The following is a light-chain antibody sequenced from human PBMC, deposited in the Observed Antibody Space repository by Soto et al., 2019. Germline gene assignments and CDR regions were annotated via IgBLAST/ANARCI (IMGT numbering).Light chain of an antibody. J-gene: IGLJ2*01. CDR2: EVS. Sequence: QSALTQPASVSGSPGQSITISCTGTSSDVGGYNYVSWYQQHPGKAPKLMIYEVSNRPSGVSNRFSGSKSGNTASLTISGLRAEDEADYYCSSYTSSSTLVFGGGTKHTVL. V-gene: IGLV2-14*01. CDR1: SSDVGGYNY. CDR3: SSYTSSSTLV.